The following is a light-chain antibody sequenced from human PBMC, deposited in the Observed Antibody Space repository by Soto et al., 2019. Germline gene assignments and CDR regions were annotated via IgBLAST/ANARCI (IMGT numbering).Light chain of an antibody. Sequence: IQFTQAPSSLSASVGDSVTMPWRASQGISSFLAWYQQKPGKAPKLLIYAASTLQSGVPSRFSGSGSGTDFTLTISSLQAEDFATYFCQQLNSSTITFGQGTRLEIK. CDR3: QQLNSSTIT. CDR2: AAS. J-gene: IGKJ5*01. CDR1: QGISSF. V-gene: IGKV1-9*01.